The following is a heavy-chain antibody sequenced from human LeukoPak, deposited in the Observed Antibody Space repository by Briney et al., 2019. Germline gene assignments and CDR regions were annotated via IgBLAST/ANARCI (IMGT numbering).Heavy chain of an antibody. CDR2: ISAYNGNT. V-gene: IGHV1-18*04. J-gene: IGHJ5*02. CDR1: GYTFTSYY. CDR3: ARVKRSTPWFDP. D-gene: IGHD6-25*01. Sequence: ASVKVSCKASGYTFTSYYMHWVRQAPGQGLEWMGWISAYNGNTNYAQKLQGRVTMTTDTSTSTAYMELSSLRSEDTAVYYCARVKRSTPWFDPWGQGTLVTVSS.